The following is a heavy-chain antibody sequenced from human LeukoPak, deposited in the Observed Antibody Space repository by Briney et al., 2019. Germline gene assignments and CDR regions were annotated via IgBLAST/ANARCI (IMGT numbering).Heavy chain of an antibody. V-gene: IGHV3-64*01. CDR1: EFTFSSYA. Sequence: GGSLRLSCAASEFTFSSYAMSWVRQAPGKGLEYVSAISSNGGSTYYANSVKGRFTISRDNSKNTLYLQMGSLRAEDMAVYYCARGAGYYYGSGSSHFDYWGQGTLVTVSS. D-gene: IGHD3-10*01. J-gene: IGHJ4*02. CDR3: ARGAGYYYGSGSSHFDY. CDR2: ISSNGGST.